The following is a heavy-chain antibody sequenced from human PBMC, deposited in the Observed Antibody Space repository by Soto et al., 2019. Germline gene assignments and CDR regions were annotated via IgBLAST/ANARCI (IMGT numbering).Heavy chain of an antibody. CDR3: ARARYYDILTGYPGFEY. V-gene: IGHV1-18*01. CDR1: GYTFTSYG. J-gene: IGHJ4*02. Sequence: ASVKVSCKASGYTFTSYGISWVRQAPGQGLEWMGWISAYNGNTNYAQKLQGRVTMTTDTSTSTAYMELRSLRSDDTAVYYCARARYYDILTGYPGFEYWGQGTLVTVSS. CDR2: ISAYNGNT. D-gene: IGHD3-9*01.